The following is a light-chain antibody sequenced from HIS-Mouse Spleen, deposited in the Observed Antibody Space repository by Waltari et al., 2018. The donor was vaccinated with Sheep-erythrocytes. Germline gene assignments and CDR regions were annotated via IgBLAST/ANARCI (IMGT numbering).Light chain of an antibody. V-gene: IGKV3-15*01. CDR1: QSVSSN. J-gene: IGKJ1*01. CDR3: QQYNNWPET. Sequence: DIVMTPSPAPLSVSPGERASLSCRASQSVSSNLAWYQQKPGQAPRLLIYGASTRATGIPARFSGSGSGTEFTLTISSMQSEDFAVYYCQQYNNWPETFGQGTKVEIK. CDR2: GAS.